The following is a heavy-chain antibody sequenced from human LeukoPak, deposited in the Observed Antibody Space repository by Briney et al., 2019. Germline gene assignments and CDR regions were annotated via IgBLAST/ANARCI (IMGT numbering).Heavy chain of an antibody. CDR3: ARDKAWLDP. CDR2: IYSAGTT. V-gene: IGHV4-4*07. J-gene: IGHJ5*02. D-gene: IGHD5-12*01. CDR1: GGSMGSYY. Sequence: SETLSLTCTVSGGSMGSYYWAWIRQPAGKGLEWIGRIYSAGTTTYNPALKSRVTMSIDVSKNQFSLTLRSMTAADTAVYYCARDKAWLDPWGQGTLVTVSS.